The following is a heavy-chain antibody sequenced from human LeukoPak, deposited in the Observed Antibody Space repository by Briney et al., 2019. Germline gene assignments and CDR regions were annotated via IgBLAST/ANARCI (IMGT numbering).Heavy chain of an antibody. D-gene: IGHD3-22*01. CDR2: ISSSSSYI. Sequence: GGSLRLSCAASGFTFSSYSMNWVRQAPGKGLEWVSSISSSSSYIYYADSVKGRFTISRDNAKNSLYLQMNSLRAKDTAVYYCAREGSPEYYYDSSGYYSSYYYYGMDVWGQGTTVTVSS. J-gene: IGHJ6*02. CDR1: GFTFSSYS. CDR3: AREGSPEYYYDSSGYYSSYYYYGMDV. V-gene: IGHV3-21*01.